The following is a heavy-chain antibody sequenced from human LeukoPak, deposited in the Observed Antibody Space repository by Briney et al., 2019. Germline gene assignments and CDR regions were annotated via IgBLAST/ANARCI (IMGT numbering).Heavy chain of an antibody. D-gene: IGHD6-13*01. CDR1: GFTFRSYG. Sequence: GGSLRLSCAASGFTFRSYGMHWVRQAPGRGLEWVAVIWYEGSDKHYADSVKGRFTISRDNSKNTLYLQLNSLRAEDTAVYNCARGSSSWYYFDYWGQGTLVTVSS. CDR2: IWYEGSDK. J-gene: IGHJ4*02. CDR3: ARGSSSWYYFDY. V-gene: IGHV3-33*01.